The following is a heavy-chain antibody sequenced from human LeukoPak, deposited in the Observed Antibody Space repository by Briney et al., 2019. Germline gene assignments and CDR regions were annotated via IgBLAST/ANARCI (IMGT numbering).Heavy chain of an antibody. J-gene: IGHJ4*02. Sequence: GASVKVSCKASGYTFTSYSISWVRQAPGQGLEWMGWISAYNGNTNYAQKLQGRVTMTTDTSTSTAYMELRSLRSDDTAVYYCARVVEIVVVVAATPYYFDYWGQGTLVTVSS. V-gene: IGHV1-18*04. CDR1: GYTFTSYS. CDR3: ARVVEIVVVVAATPYYFDY. CDR2: ISAYNGNT. D-gene: IGHD2-15*01.